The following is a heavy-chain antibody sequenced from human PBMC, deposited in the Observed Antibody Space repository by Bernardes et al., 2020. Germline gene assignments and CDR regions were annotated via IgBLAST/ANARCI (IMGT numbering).Heavy chain of an antibody. J-gene: IGHJ3*02. V-gene: IGHV3-11*01. D-gene: IGHD1-26*01. Sequence: GSLSPSGAASGFTFSDYYLSWIRPAPGKGLEWVSYISGGRDIIYYADSVKGRFTISRDNAKNSLFLQMNSLRAEDTAVYFCARLPYYGFDIWGQGSMVTVSS. CDR2: ISGGRDII. CDR1: GFTFSDYY. CDR3: ARLPYYGFDI.